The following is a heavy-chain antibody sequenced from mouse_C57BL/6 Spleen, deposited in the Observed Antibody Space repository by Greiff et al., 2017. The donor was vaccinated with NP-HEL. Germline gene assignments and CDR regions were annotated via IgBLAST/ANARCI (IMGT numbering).Heavy chain of an antibody. CDR2: FCPGGGSI. V-gene: IGHV1-62-2*01. CDR3: ARHEGGYDFAY. Sequence: VQLQQSGAELVKPGASVKLSCKASGYTFTEYTIHWVKQRSGQGLEWIGWFCPGGGSIEYNEKLKDMANLTAYKSSRTVYMELSRLTSENSAVYCCARHEGGYDFAYWGQGTLVTVSA. D-gene: IGHD2-3*01. CDR1: GYTFTEYT. J-gene: IGHJ3*01.